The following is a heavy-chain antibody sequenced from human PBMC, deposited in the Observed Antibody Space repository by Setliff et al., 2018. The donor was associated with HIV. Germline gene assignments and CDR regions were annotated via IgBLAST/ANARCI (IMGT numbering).Heavy chain of an antibody. D-gene: IGHD2-21*01. CDR1: GFTFSRYP. V-gene: IGHV3-21*01. J-gene: IGHJ4*01. CDR2: IDSTRTYI. CDR3: AREPSSCSAPRPSLCGYFDS. Sequence: GGSLRLSCAASGFTFSRYPMNWVRQAPGKGLEWVSSIDSTRTYIYYAESVKGRFTISRDNGKNSLFLQMNSLRAEDTAVYYCAREPSSCSAPRPSLCGYFDSWGQGTQVTVSS.